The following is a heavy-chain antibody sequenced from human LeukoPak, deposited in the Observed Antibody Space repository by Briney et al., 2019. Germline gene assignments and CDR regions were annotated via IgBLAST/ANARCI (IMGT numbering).Heavy chain of an antibody. CDR2: ISGSGDST. D-gene: IGHD3-10*01. V-gene: IGHV3-23*01. J-gene: IGHJ4*02. CDR1: GFTFSSYA. Sequence: GGSLRLSCAASGFTFSSYAMSWVRQAPGKGLEWVSAISGSGDSTYYADSVKGRFTISRDNSKNTLYLQMNSLRAEDTAVYYCATDHSYGSGSLPLPDYWGQGTLVTVSS. CDR3: ATDHSYGSGSLPLPDY.